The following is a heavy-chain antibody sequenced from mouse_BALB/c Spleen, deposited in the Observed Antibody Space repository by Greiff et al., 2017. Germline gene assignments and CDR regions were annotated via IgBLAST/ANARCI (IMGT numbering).Heavy chain of an antibody. D-gene: IGHD4-1*01. Sequence: VQLQQSGPELVKPGASVKISCKASGYSFTGYYMHWVKQSHVKSLEWIGRINPYNGATSYNQNFKDKASLTVDKSSSTAYMELHSLTSEDSAVYYCATGSYYFDYWGQGTTLTVSS. CDR3: ATGSYYFDY. CDR1: GYSFTGYY. J-gene: IGHJ2*01. CDR2: INPYNGAT. V-gene: IGHV1-31*01.